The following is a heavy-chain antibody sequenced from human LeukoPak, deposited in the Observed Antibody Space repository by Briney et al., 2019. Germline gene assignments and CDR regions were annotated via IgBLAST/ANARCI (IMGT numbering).Heavy chain of an antibody. J-gene: IGHJ4*02. CDR3: ATLAVAVAGTPFDY. V-gene: IGHV5-51*01. Sequence: AESLKISCKGSGYSFNSHWIGWVRQMPGKGLEWMGIIYPGDSDTRYSPSFQGQVTISADKSISTAYLQWSSLKASDTAMYYCATLAVAVAGTPFDYWGQGTLVTVSS. CDR2: IYPGDSDT. D-gene: IGHD6-19*01. CDR1: GYSFNSHW.